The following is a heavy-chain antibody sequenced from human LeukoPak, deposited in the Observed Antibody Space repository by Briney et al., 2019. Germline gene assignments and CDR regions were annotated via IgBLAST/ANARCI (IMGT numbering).Heavy chain of an antibody. D-gene: IGHD5-18*01. CDR1: GYTFTGYY. Sequence: ASVKVSCKASGYTFTGYYMHWVRQAPGQGLEWMGWINPNSGGTNYAQKFQGRVTMTRDTSISTAYMELSRLRSDDTAVYYCARAWGYTYGPHFDYWGQGTLVTVSS. CDR3: ARAWGYTYGPHFDY. V-gene: IGHV1-2*02. CDR2: INPNSGGT. J-gene: IGHJ4*02.